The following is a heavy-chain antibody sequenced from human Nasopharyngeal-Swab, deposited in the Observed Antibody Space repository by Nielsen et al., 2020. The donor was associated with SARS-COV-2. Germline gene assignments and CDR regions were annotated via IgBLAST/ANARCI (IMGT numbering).Heavy chain of an antibody. CDR3: AKERRATIFGAVDAFDI. Sequence: GESLKISCAASGFTFRSHAMSWVRQAPGKGLEYISGGGGRTYYADSVKGRFTISRDNSKNTVYLQMNSLRAEDTAVYYCAKERRATIFGAVDAFDIWGQGTMVTVSP. V-gene: IGHV3-23*01. D-gene: IGHD3-3*01. CDR1: GFTFRSHA. J-gene: IGHJ3*02. CDR2: ISGGGGRT.